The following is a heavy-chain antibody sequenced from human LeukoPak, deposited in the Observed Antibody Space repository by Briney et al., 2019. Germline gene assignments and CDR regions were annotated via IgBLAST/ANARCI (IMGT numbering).Heavy chain of an antibody. J-gene: IGHJ5*02. CDR3: VRPTGIAAAWFDP. Sequence: SETLSLTCTISGGSISSSSYNWGWIRQTPGKGLEWIGSIDNSGTTYFNPSLKSRVTISVDTSKDQFSLKLSSVTAADTAVYFCVRPTGIAAAWFDPWGRGTLVTVSS. CDR2: IDNSGTT. CDR1: GGSISSSSYN. D-gene: IGHD6-13*01. V-gene: IGHV4-39*01.